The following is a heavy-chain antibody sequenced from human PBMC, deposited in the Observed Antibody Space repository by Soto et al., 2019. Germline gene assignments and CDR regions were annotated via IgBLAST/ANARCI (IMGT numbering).Heavy chain of an antibody. CDR1: GFTFNNYA. V-gene: IGHV3-23*01. D-gene: IGHD1-1*01. Sequence: EVQLLESGGGSVQPGGSLRLSCVSSGFTFNNYAMHWVRRPPGKGLEWVSSISHSGGTTYYADSVKGRFAIARDSLLNTRYLQMNSLRAGDTAVYYCAKGRGQNWNFDYWGYGTLVTVSP. CDR2: ISHSGGTT. J-gene: IGHJ4*01. CDR3: AKGRGQNWNFDY.